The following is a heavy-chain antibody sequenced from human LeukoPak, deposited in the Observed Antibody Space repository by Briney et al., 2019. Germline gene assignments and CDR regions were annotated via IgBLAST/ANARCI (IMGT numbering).Heavy chain of an antibody. CDR2: INPNSGGT. CDR3: ARANALYCSSTSCLFDY. J-gene: IGHJ4*02. V-gene: IGHV1-2*02. CDR1: GYTFTDYY. D-gene: IGHD2-2*01. Sequence: ASVKVSCKASGYTFTDYYIHWVRQAPGQGLEWMAWINPNSGGTDYAQNFHDRITLTRDTPISTAYMELSRLRSDDPAIYYCARANALYCSSTSCLFDYWGQGTLVTVSS.